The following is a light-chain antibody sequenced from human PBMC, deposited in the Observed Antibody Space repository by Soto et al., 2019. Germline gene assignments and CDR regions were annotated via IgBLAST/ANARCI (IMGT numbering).Light chain of an antibody. V-gene: IGKV3-15*01. Sequence: EITLTQSPGTLSVSPGESATLSCRASQNVLSNLAWYQQKPGQAPRLLIYGASTRATDIPARFSGSGSGTQFTLTIGSLQSEDFALYYCQQYISWPRTFGQGTRVDI. CDR2: GAS. J-gene: IGKJ1*01. CDR1: QNVLSN. CDR3: QQYISWPRT.